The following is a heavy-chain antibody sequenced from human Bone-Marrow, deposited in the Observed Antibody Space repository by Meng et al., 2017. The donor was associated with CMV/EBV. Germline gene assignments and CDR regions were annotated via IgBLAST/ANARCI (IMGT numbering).Heavy chain of an antibody. J-gene: IGHJ4*02. Sequence: GSLRLSCTVSGGSISSSSYYWGWIRQPPGKGLEWIGSIYYSGSTYYNPSLESRVTISVDTSKTQFSLKLSSVTAADTAVYYCARALTYYDFWSGYSPNYFDYWGQGTLVTVSS. V-gene: IGHV4-39*01. CDR2: IYYSGST. D-gene: IGHD3-3*01. CDR1: GGSISSSSYY. CDR3: ARALTYYDFWSGYSPNYFDY.